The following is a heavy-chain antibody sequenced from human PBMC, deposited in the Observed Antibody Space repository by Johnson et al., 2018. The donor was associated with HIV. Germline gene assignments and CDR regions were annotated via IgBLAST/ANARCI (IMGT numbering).Heavy chain of an antibody. J-gene: IGHJ3*02. CDR3: ARLRAEAQFDAFDI. V-gene: IGHV3-11*04. CDR1: GFTFSDYY. Sequence: VLLLESGGGVVQPGESLRLSCEVSGFTFSDYYMSWIRQAPGKGLEWVSYISSSGSTKFYADSVKGRFTISRDNAKNSLYLQMNSLRAEDTAVYYCARLRAEAQFDAFDIWGQGTMVTVSS. CDR2: ISSSGSTK. D-gene: IGHD5-24*01.